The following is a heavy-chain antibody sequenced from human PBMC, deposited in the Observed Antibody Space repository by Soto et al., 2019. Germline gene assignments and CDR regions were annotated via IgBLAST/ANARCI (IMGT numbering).Heavy chain of an antibody. Sequence: GGSLRLSCAASGFTFDDYALHWVRQAPGKGLEWVSGISWNSETIGYADSVKGRFTISRDNANNSMFLQMTSLRAEDTALYYCIKDSSTWRHNWLDSWGQGTLVTVSS. CDR2: ISWNSETI. CDR3: IKDSSTWRHNWLDS. D-gene: IGHD2-2*01. J-gene: IGHJ5*01. V-gene: IGHV3-9*01. CDR1: GFTFDDYA.